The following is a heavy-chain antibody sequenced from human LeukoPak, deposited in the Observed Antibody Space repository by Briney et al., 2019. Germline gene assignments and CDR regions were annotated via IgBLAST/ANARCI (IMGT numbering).Heavy chain of an antibody. D-gene: IGHD3-10*01. J-gene: IGHJ4*02. CDR3: ARDRGASTDYFDY. CDR1: GGTFSSYT. CDR2: IIPILGIA. Sequence: SVKVSCKASGGTFSSYTISWVRQAPGQGLEWMGRIIPILGIANYAQKFQGRVTITADKSTSTAYMELSSLRSEDTAVYYCARDRGASTDYFDYWGQETLVTVSS. V-gene: IGHV1-69*04.